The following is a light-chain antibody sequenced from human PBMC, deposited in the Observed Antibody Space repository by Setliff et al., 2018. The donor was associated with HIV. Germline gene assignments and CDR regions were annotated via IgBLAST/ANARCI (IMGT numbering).Light chain of an antibody. CDR3: SSYAGSNNYV. J-gene: IGLJ1*01. CDR2: EVS. Sequence: QSALTQPPSASGSPGQSVTISCTGTSSDVGGYNYVSWYQQHPGKAPKLMIYEVSKRPSGVPDRFSGSKSGNTASLTVSGLQAEDEADYYCSSYAGSNNYVFRTGTKVTGL. V-gene: IGLV2-8*01. CDR1: SSDVGGYNY.